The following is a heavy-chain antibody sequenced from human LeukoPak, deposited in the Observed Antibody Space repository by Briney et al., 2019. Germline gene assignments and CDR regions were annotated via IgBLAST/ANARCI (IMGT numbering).Heavy chain of an antibody. CDR2: VSSSSTTI. CDR3: ARGPYKDFWSGYSDY. V-gene: IGHV3-48*01. J-gene: IGHJ4*02. D-gene: IGHD3-3*01. Sequence: GGSLRLSCSASGFTFSSYSMNWVRQAPGKGLEWVSYVSSSSTTIYYADSVKGRFTISRDNAKNSLYLQMDSLRVADTAVYYCARGPYKDFWSGYSDYWGQGTLVTVSS. CDR1: GFTFSSYS.